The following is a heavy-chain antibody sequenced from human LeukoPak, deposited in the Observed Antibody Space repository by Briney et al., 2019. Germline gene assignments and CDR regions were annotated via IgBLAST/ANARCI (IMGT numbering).Heavy chain of an antibody. CDR2: ISYDGSNK. V-gene: IGHV3-30*03. CDR3: ASGVLSDYYFDY. J-gene: IGHJ4*02. CDR1: GFTFSSYG. Sequence: GGSLRLSCAASGFTFSSYGMHWVRQAPGKGLEWVAVISYDGSNKYYADSVKGRFTISRDNSKNTLYLQMNSLRAEDTAVYYCASGVLSDYYFDYWGQGTLVTVSS. D-gene: IGHD3-10*01.